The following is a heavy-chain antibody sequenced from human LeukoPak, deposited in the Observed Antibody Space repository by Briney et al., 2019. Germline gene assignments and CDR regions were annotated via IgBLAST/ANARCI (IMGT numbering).Heavy chain of an antibody. CDR3: ARDILGYTTSWYRFDY. V-gene: IGHV1-18*01. Sequence: ASVKVSCKASGYNFNNYGISWVRQAPGQGLEWMGWISGHNGNTKSAQKLQDRVTMTTDTSTNTAYMELRSLRSDDTAVYYCARDILGYTTSWYRFDYWGQGSQVTVSS. J-gene: IGHJ4*02. CDR1: GYNFNNYG. D-gene: IGHD6-13*01. CDR2: ISGHNGNT.